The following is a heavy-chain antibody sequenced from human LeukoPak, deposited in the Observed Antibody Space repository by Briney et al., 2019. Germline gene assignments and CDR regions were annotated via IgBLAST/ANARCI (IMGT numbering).Heavy chain of an antibody. V-gene: IGHV3-11*04. CDR2: ISSSGNTT. J-gene: IGHJ4*02. CDR3: ARDLLGWELHYFDY. CDR1: GFTFSDYY. Sequence: PGGSLRLSCAASGFTFSDYYMSWIRQAPGKGLECISYISSSGNTTYYADSVKGRFTISRDNAKNSLYLQMNSLRAEDTAVYCCARDLLGWELHYFDYWGQGTLVTVSS. D-gene: IGHD1-26*01.